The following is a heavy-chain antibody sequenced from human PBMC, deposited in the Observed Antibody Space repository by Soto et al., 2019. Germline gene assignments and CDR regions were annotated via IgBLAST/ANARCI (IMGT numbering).Heavy chain of an antibody. Sequence: QVQLVESGGGVVQPGRSLRLSCAASGFTFSSYAMHWVRQAPGKGLEWVAVISYDGSNKYYADSVKGRFTISRDNSKNTLYLQMNSLRAEDTAVYYCARVIVEVPSAFDYWGQGTLVTVSS. CDR2: ISYDGSNK. V-gene: IGHV3-30-3*01. J-gene: IGHJ4*02. CDR3: ARVIVEVPSAFDY. CDR1: GFTFSSYA. D-gene: IGHD2-2*01.